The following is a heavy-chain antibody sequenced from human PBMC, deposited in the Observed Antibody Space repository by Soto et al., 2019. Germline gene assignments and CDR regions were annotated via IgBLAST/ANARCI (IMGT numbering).Heavy chain of an antibody. CDR1: GISVSTSDYY. D-gene: IGHD2-15*01. V-gene: IGHV4-39*01. CDR2: IYYSGST. Sequence: SETLSLTCTVSGISVSTSDYYWGWVRQPPGKGLDWIGNIYYSGSTFYNPSLRSRVTLSVDTSKNQFSLRLNSVTAADTAVYFCAGFVVPASRNSDFDYWGQPTLVTVSS. J-gene: IGHJ4*02. CDR3: AGFVVPASRNSDFDY.